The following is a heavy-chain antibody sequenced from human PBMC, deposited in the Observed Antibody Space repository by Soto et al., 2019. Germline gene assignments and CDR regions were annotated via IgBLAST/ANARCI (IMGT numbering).Heavy chain of an antibody. CDR1: GGSISGGGHN. J-gene: IGHJ4*02. D-gene: IGHD6-13*01. V-gene: IGHV4-31*03. CDR2: FYFTGTT. Sequence: PSETLSLTCTVSGGSISGGGHNWSWIRQHPGKGLEWIGYFYFTGTTYYNPSLKSRLTISVDTSKNQFSLKLSSVTAADTAVYYCARDSEGDIATAGPDYYFDYWGQGTLVTVSS. CDR3: ARDSEGDIATAGPDYYFDY.